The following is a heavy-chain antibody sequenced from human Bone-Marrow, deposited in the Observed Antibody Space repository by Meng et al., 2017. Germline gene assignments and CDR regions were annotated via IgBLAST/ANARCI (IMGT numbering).Heavy chain of an antibody. CDR1: GFTVSSNY. CDR3: AKAGSGYSYGVIDY. J-gene: IGHJ4*02. Sequence: GGPLRLSCAASGFTVSSNYMSWVRQAPGKGLEWVSVIYSGGSTYYADSVKGRFTISRDNSKNTLYLQMNSLRAEDTAVYYCAKAGSGYSYGVIDYWGQGTLVTVSS. V-gene: IGHV3-53*01. CDR2: IYSGGST. D-gene: IGHD5-18*01.